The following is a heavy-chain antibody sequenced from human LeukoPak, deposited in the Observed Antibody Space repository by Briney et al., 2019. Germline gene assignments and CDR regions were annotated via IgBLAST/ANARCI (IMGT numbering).Heavy chain of an antibody. J-gene: IGHJ5*01. V-gene: IGHV3-23*01. D-gene: IGHD2-2*01. CDR2: ISGSGGST. Sequence: GGSLTLSCAAYGFTFSSYAMSWVRQAPGKGLEWVSAISGSGGSTYYADSVKGRFTISRDNSKNTLYLQMNSQRAEDTAVYYCAKDIVVVPAATREHSYNSFASSGEGTLVSVSS. CDR3: AKDIVVVPAATREHSYNSFAS. CDR1: GFTFSSYA.